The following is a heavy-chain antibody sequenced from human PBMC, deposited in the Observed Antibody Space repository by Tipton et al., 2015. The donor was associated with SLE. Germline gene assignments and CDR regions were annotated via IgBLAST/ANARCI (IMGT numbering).Heavy chain of an antibody. J-gene: IGHJ4*02. Sequence: SLRLSCAASGFTFSSYWMHWVRQAPGKGLVWVSRINSDGSRIDYADSVKGRFTISRDNGKNAVYLHMYSLRAEDTAVYYCARDLSGCSYGSYFDFWGQGALVTVSS. CDR3: ARDLSGCSYGSYFDF. V-gene: IGHV3-74*01. D-gene: IGHD5-18*01. CDR1: GFTFSSYW. CDR2: INSDGSRI.